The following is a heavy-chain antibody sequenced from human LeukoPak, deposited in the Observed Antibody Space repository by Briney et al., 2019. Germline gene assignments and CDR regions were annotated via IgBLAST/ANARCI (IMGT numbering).Heavy chain of an antibody. Sequence: GGSLRLSCAASGFTVSDNYMTWVRQAPGKGLEWVAVISYDGSNKYYADSVKGRFTISRDNSKNTLYLQMNSLRAEDTAVYYCAKGIQLWFSDAFDIWGQGTMVTVSS. CDR3: AKGIQLWFSDAFDI. CDR2: ISYDGSNK. J-gene: IGHJ3*02. D-gene: IGHD5-18*01. V-gene: IGHV3-30*18. CDR1: GFTVSDNY.